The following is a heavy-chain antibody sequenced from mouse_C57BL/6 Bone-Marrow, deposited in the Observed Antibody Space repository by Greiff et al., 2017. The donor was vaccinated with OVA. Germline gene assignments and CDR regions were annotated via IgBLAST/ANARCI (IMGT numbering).Heavy chain of an antibody. CDR1: GYTFTSYG. J-gene: IGHJ2*01. V-gene: IGHV1-81*01. CDR2: IYPRSGNT. CDR3: ARVGYGSSYGDYFDY. Sequence: QVQLQQSGAELARPGASVKLSCKASGYTFTSYGISWVKQRTGQGLEWIGEIYPRSGNTYYNEKFKGKATLTADKSSSTAYMELRSLTSEDSAVYFCARVGYGSSYGDYFDYWGQGTTLTVSS. D-gene: IGHD1-1*01.